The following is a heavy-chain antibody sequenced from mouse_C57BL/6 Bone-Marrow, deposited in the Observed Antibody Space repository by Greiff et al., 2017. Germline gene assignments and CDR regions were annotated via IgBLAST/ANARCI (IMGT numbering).Heavy chain of an antibody. D-gene: IGHD2-12*01. J-gene: IGHJ4*01. V-gene: IGHV1-69*01. CDR1: GYTFTSYW. Sequence: QVQLQQPGAELVMPGASVKLSCKASGYTFTSYWMHWVKQRPGQGLEWIGEIDPSDSYTNYNQQFKGKSTLTVDKSSSTAYMQLSSLTSEDSAVYYCARDYTLYAMDYWGQGTSVTVSS. CDR3: ARDYTLYAMDY. CDR2: IDPSDSYT.